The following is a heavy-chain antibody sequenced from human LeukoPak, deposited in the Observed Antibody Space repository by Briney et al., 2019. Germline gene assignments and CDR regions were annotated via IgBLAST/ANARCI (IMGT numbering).Heavy chain of an antibody. CDR1: GFTFSSYA. J-gene: IGHJ4*02. Sequence: GGSLRLSCAASGFTFSSYAMSWVRQAPGKGLEWVSAISGSGGGTYYADSVKGRFTISRDNSKNTLYLQMNSLRAEDTAVYYCAKVSHITMVRGAYFDYWGRGTLVTVSS. D-gene: IGHD3-10*01. CDR3: AKVSHITMVRGAYFDY. V-gene: IGHV3-23*01. CDR2: ISGSGGGT.